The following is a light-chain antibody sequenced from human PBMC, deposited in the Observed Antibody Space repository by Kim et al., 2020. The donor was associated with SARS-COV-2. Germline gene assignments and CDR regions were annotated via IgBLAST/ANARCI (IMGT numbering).Light chain of an antibody. V-gene: IGLV2-14*04. CDR3: SSYTSSSILYV. Sequence: QSITISCTGTSSDVGGYNYVSWYQQHPGKAPQLMIYDVSKRPSGVSNRFSGSKSGNTASLTISGLQAEDEADYYCSSYTSSSILYVFGTGTKVTVL. CDR2: DVS. J-gene: IGLJ1*01. CDR1: SSDVGGYNY.